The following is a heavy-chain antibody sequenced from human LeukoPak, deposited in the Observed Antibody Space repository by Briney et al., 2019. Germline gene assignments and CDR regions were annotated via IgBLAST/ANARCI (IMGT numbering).Heavy chain of an antibody. J-gene: IGHJ4*02. CDR1: GFTFSHAW. CDR3: ARAKWLVTPFDY. Sequence: GGSLRLSCAASGFTFSHAWMSWVRQAPGKGLEWVSYISSSSSYTNYADSVKGRFTISRDNAKNSLYLQMNSLRAEDTAVYYCARAKWLVTPFDYWGQGTLVTVSS. D-gene: IGHD6-19*01. CDR2: ISSSSSYT. V-gene: IGHV3-11*05.